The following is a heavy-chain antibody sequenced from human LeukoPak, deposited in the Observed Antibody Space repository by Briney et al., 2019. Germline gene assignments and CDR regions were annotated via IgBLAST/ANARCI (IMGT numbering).Heavy chain of an antibody. Sequence: ASVKVSCKASGYTFTSYYMHWVRQAPGQGLEWMGIINPSGGSTSYAQKFQGRVTMTRDTSTSTVYMGLSSLRSEDTAVYYCASFYKNYYDSRSAEYFQHWGQGTLVTVSS. J-gene: IGHJ1*01. CDR2: INPSGGST. CDR3: ASFYKNYYDSRSAEYFQH. D-gene: IGHD3-22*01. CDR1: GYTFTSYY. V-gene: IGHV1-46*01.